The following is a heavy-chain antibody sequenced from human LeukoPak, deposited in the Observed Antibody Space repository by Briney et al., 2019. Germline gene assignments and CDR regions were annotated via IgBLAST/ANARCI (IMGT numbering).Heavy chain of an antibody. V-gene: IGHV3-23*01. CDR2: ISGSGGST. D-gene: IGHD1-26*01. Sequence: GGSLRLSCAASGFTVTSNYMSWVRQAPGKGLEWVSAISGSGGSTYYADSVKGRFTISRDNSKNTLYLQMNSLRAEDTAVYYCAKDPRSGSYFDYWGQGTLVTVSS. CDR3: AKDPRSGSYFDY. J-gene: IGHJ4*02. CDR1: GFTVTSNY.